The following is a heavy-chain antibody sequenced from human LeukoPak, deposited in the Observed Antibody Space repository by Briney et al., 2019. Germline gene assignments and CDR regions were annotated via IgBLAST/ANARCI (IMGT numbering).Heavy chain of an antibody. Sequence: GASVKVSCKASGYTFTSYGNSWVRQDPGPALEWTGGISAYNGNTNYAQKLQGRVAMTTDTSTSTAYMELRSLRSDDTAVYYCARAGITGTLLGEDYWGQGTLVTVSS. J-gene: IGHJ4*02. CDR1: GYTFTSYG. D-gene: IGHD1-7*01. V-gene: IGHV1-18*01. CDR3: ARAGITGTLLGEDY. CDR2: ISAYNGNT.